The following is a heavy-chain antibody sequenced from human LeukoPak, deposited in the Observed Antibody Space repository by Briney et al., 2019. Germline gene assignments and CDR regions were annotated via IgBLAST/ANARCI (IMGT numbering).Heavy chain of an antibody. CDR1: GYTFTGYY. CDR3: ARDSYSSSSGGSY. V-gene: IGHV1-2*02. Sequence: ASVKVSCKASGYTFTGYYMHWVRQAPGQGLEWMGWINPNSGGTNYAQKFQGRVTMTRDTSISTAYIELSRLRSDDTAVYYCARDSYSSSSGGSYWGQGTLVTVSS. D-gene: IGHD6-6*01. J-gene: IGHJ4*02. CDR2: INPNSGGT.